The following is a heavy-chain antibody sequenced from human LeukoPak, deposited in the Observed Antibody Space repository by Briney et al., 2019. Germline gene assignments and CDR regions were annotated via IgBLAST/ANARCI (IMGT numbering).Heavy chain of an antibody. CDR1: GGSISSYY. Sequence: SETLSLTCTVSGGSISSYYWTWIRQPAGKGLEWIGRIYTTGSTNYNPSLNSRVTMSVDTSKNQFSLKLSSVTAADTAVYYCATLHQNWFDPWGQGTLVTVSS. J-gene: IGHJ5*02. V-gene: IGHV4-4*07. CDR2: IYTTGST. CDR3: ATLHQNWFDP.